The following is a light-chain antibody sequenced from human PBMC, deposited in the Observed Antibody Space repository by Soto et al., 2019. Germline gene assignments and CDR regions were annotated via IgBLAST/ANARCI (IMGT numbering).Light chain of an antibody. CDR3: GPSDRGLTAGV. V-gene: IGLV1-51*01. CDR1: SSNIGNNY. CDR2: DND. J-gene: IGLJ1*01. Sequence: QSVLTQPPSVSAAPGQKVTISCSGSSSNIGNNYVFWYQQLPGTAPTLLIYDNDKRPSGIPDRFYGSKSGTSATLGITGRQSGDDAGHDCGPSDRGLTAGVFATGAEVTVL.